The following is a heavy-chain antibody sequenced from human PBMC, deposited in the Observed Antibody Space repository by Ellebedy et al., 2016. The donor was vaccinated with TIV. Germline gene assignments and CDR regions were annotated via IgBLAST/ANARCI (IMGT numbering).Heavy chain of an antibody. Sequence: AASVQVSCKVSGYTLTELSMHWVRQAPGKGLEWMGGFDPEDGETIYAQKFQGRVTMTEDTSTDTAYMELSSLRSEDTAVYYCATFYGDYNWFDPWGQGTLVTVSS. CDR3: ATFYGDYNWFDP. CDR1: GYTLTELS. J-gene: IGHJ5*02. V-gene: IGHV1-24*01. D-gene: IGHD4-17*01. CDR2: FDPEDGET.